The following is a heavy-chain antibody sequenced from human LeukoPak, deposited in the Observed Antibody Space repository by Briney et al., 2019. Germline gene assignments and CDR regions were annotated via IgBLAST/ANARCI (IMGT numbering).Heavy chain of an antibody. CDR1: GGSISSRSYY. CDR3: ARPRDSGWYRYFDY. D-gene: IGHD6-19*01. Sequence: PSQTLSLTCTVSGGSISSRSYYWAWIRQPPGKGLEWTGSIYYSGSTYYNPSLKSRVTISVATAKNQFSLKLCSVTAADTAVYYCARPRDSGWYRYFDYWGQGILVTVSS. CDR2: IYYSGST. V-gene: IGHV4-39*01. J-gene: IGHJ4*02.